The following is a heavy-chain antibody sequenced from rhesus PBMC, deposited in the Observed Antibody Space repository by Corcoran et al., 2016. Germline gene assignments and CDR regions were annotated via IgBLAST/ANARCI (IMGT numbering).Heavy chain of an antibody. CDR2: NGGSSGRP. V-gene: IGHV4-127*01. CDR1: GYSISSGYG. D-gene: IGHD3-16*01. Sequence: QVQLQESGPGLVKPSETLSLTCAVSGYSISSGYGWSWIRQPPGKGLEGIGYNGGSSGRPTYTPSLQSLVTISKDPSKNQFSLKLSSVTAADTAVYYCARAAYYSGSYYYTFDYWGQGVLVTVSS. J-gene: IGHJ4*01. CDR3: ARAAYYSGSYYYTFDY.